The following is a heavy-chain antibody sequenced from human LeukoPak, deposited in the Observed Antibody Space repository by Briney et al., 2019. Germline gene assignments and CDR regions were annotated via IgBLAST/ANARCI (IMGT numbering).Heavy chain of an antibody. D-gene: IGHD2-2*01. V-gene: IGHV4-34*01. CDR1: GGSFSGYY. CDR2: INHSGST. J-gene: IGHJ5*02. Sequence: PSETLSLTCAVYGGSFSGYYWSWIRQPPGKGLEWIGEINHSGSTNYNPSLKSRVTISVDTSKNQFSLKLSSVTAADTAVYYCARGRYCSSTSWLGWFDPWGQGTLVNGSP. CDR3: ARGRYCSSTSWLGWFDP.